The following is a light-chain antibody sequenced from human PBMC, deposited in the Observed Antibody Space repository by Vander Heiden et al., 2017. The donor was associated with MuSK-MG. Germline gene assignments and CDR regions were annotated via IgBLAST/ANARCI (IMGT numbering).Light chain of an antibody. V-gene: IGLV1-51*01. CDR3: GTWDASLSHSWV. J-gene: IGLJ3*02. Sequence: QSVLTQPPSVSAAPGQRVTISCPGSTSNICNTYVSWYQQRPGTAPHTLIYDDYKRPSGMPDRFSCSKSGTSATLGITGLQTGDEADDYCGTWDASLSHSWVFGGGTKLTVL. CDR2: DDY. CDR1: TSNICNTY.